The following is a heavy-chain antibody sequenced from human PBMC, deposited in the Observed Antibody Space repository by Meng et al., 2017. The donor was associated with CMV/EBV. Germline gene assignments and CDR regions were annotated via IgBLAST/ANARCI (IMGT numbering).Heavy chain of an antibody. Sequence: SETLSLTCAVYGGSFSGYYWSWIRQPPGKGLEWIGEINHSGSTNYNPSLKSRVTISVDTSKNQFSLKLGSATAADTAVYYCARGRFVYCSSTSCYTRWNWFDPWGQGTLVTVSS. V-gene: IGHV4-34*01. CDR1: GGSFSGYY. CDR2: INHSGST. J-gene: IGHJ5*02. D-gene: IGHD2-2*02. CDR3: ARGRFVYCSSTSCYTRWNWFDP.